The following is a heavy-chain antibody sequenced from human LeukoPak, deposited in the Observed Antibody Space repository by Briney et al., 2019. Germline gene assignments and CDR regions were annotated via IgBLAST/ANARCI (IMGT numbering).Heavy chain of an antibody. V-gene: IGHV4-59*01. Sequence: SETLSLTCTVSGGSISSYYWSWIRQPPGKGLEWIGYIYYSGSTNYNPSLKSRVTISVDTSKNQFSPKLSSVTAADTAVYYCARGGSSWEKYNWFDPWGQGTLVTVSS. CDR2: IYYSGST. CDR1: GGSISSYY. CDR3: ARGGSSWEKYNWFDP. J-gene: IGHJ5*02. D-gene: IGHD6-13*01.